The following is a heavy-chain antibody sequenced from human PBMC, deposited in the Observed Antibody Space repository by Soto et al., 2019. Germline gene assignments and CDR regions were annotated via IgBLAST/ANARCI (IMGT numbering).Heavy chain of an antibody. CDR1: GGSVSSGSYY. Sequence: PSETLSLTCTVSGGSVSSGSYYWSWIRQPPGKGLDWIGYIYYIVSTNYNPSLKSRVTISVNTSKNQFSLKLSSVTAADGGVYSCARARLEVGASNLFQWFVHLCQGTLIAVSS. CDR3: ARARLEVGASNLFQWFVH. D-gene: IGHD1-26*01. V-gene: IGHV4-61*01. CDR2: IYYIVST. J-gene: IGHJ5*02.